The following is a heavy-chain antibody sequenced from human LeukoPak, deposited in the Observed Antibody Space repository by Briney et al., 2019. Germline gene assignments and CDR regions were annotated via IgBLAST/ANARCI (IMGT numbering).Heavy chain of an antibody. J-gene: IGHJ4*02. V-gene: IGHV3-7*01. CDR2: IKPDGSEK. CDR3: ARDVAGTQRGYFDY. CDR1: GFTFSNYW. D-gene: IGHD1-14*01. Sequence: GGSLRLSCAASGFTFSNYWMSWVRQAPGKGLEWVAHIKPDGSEKNYVDSVKGRFTLFRDDAKNSVYLQMNSLRVEDTAVYYCARDVAGTQRGYFDYWGQGTLVTVSS.